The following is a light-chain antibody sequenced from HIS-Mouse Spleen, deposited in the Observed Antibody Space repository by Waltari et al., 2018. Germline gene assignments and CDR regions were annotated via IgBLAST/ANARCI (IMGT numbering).Light chain of an antibody. V-gene: IGLV2-14*03. CDR1: SSDVGGYNY. CDR2: DVS. Sequence: QSALTQPASVSGSPGQSITISCTGTSSDVGGYNYVSWYQQHPGKAPKLMIDDVSNRPSGVSNRFSGSKSGNTPSLTISGLQAEDEADYYCSSYTSSSTPYVFGTGTKVTVL. J-gene: IGLJ1*01. CDR3: SSYTSSSTPYV.